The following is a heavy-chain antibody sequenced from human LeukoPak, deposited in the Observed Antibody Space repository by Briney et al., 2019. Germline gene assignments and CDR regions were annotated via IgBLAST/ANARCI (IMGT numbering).Heavy chain of an antibody. CDR1: GFTFSSHN. Sequence: PGGSLRLSCAGSGFTFSSHNMNWVRQAPGKGLEWISYISTNSRTVYYADSVKGRFTISRDNAKNSLYLQMTSPRVEDTAVYYCAGYGDYAPWGQGTLVTVSS. D-gene: IGHD4-17*01. CDR3: AGYGDYAP. J-gene: IGHJ5*02. CDR2: ISTNSRTV. V-gene: IGHV3-48*01.